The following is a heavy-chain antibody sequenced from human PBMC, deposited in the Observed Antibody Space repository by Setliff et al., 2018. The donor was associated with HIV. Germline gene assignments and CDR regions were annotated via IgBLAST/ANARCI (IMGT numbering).Heavy chain of an antibody. CDR1: GFTFIGYS. CDR3: ARAGVVEGYLQAYYFDY. V-gene: IGHV3-21*01. Sequence: PGGSLRLSCTVSGFTFIGYSMNWVRQAPGKGLEWVSSISSSGGYIYYADSVKGRFAISRDDSEKSVYLQMNILRAEDTAVYYCARAGVVEGYLQAYYFDYWGQGTLVTVSS. CDR2: ISSSGGYI. J-gene: IGHJ4*02. D-gene: IGHD2-15*01.